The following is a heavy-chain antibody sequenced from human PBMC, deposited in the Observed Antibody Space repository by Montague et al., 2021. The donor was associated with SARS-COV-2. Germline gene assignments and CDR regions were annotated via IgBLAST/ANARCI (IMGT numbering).Heavy chain of an antibody. CDR1: GGSFSGYY. V-gene: IGHV4-34*01. CDR2: INHSGST. Sequence: SETLSLTCAVYGGSFSGYYWSWIRQPPGKGLEWIGEINHSGSTNYNPSLKSPVTISVDTSKNQFSLKLSSVTAADTAVYYCARGSRQWLVRPPHYYYFDYWGQGTLVTVSS. J-gene: IGHJ4*02. CDR3: ARGSRQWLVRPPHYYYFDY. D-gene: IGHD6-19*01.